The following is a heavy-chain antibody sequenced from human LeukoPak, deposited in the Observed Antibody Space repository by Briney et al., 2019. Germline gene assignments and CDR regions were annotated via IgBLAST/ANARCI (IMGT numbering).Heavy chain of an antibody. CDR2: IKSKTDGGTT. D-gene: IGHD6-13*01. Sequence: PGGSLRLSCAASGFTFSNAWMSWGRQAPGEGLEWVCRIKSKTDGGTTDYAARVKGRFTISRDDSKNTLYLQMNSLKTEDTAVYYCTRYSSSWYVLFDYWGQGTLVTVSS. CDR3: TRYSSSWYVLFDY. CDR1: GFTFSNAW. V-gene: IGHV3-15*01. J-gene: IGHJ4*02.